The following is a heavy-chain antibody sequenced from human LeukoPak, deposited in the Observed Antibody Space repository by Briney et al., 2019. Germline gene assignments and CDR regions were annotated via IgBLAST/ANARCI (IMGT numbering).Heavy chain of an antibody. D-gene: IGHD4-23*01. V-gene: IGHV3-74*01. J-gene: IGHJ4*02. Sequence: GGSLRLSCAASGFTFSNYWMHWVRQVPGKGLVWVSRINVDGSVKSYADSVKGRFTISRDNAKNTVSLQMNSLRAEDTAVYYCVRDLILVDTPGDDFDYWGQGALVTVSS. CDR2: INVDGSVK. CDR1: GFTFSNYW. CDR3: VRDLILVDTPGDDFDY.